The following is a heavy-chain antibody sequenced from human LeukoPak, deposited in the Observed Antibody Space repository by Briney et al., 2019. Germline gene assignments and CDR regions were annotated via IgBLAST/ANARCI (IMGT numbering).Heavy chain of an antibody. J-gene: IGHJ4*02. V-gene: IGHV4-31*03. Sequence: RPSETLSLTCTVSGGTISSGGYYWIWIRQQPGKGLEWIGYIYSTGNTYYNPSLKSRVTMSAVTSKNQFSLRPTSVTAADTAVYYCARGGLYAFHFWGQGTLVTVSS. CDR2: IYSTGNT. CDR1: GGTISSGGYY. D-gene: IGHD5/OR15-5a*01. CDR3: ARGGLYAFHF.